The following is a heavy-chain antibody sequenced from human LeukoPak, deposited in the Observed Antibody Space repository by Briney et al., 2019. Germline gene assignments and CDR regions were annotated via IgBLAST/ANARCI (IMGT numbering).Heavy chain of an antibody. D-gene: IGHD5-18*01. CDR1: GFTVSSYG. V-gene: IGHV3-30*18. J-gene: IGHJ4*02. CDR2: ISYDGSNK. CDR3: AKAQLWSKYYFDY. Sequence: GGSLRLSCAASGFTVSSYGMHWVRQAPGKGLEWVAVISYDGSNKYYADSVKGRFTISRDNSKNTLYLQMNSLRAEDTAVYYCAKAQLWSKYYFDYWGQGTLVTVSS.